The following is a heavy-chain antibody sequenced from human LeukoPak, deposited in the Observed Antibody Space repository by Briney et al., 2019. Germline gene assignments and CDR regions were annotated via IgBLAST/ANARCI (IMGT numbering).Heavy chain of an antibody. CDR1: GFTFSSYA. D-gene: IGHD3-22*01. V-gene: IGHV3-23*01. J-gene: IGHJ3*02. CDR3: AKDVSMIVVVWNAFDI. Sequence: PGGSMRLSCAASGFTFSSYAMSWVRQAPGKGLEWVSAISGSGGSTYYADSVKGRFTISRDNSKNTLYLQMNSLRAEDTAVYYCAKDVSMIVVVWNAFDIWGQGTMVTVSS. CDR2: ISGSGGST.